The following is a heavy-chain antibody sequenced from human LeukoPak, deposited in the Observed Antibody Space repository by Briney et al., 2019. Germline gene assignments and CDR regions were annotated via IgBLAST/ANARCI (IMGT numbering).Heavy chain of an antibody. CDR3: ARDRGGYCSGGSCYSEDWFDP. J-gene: IGHJ5*02. Sequence: SETLSLTCTVSGGSISSYYWSWIRQPPGKGLEWIGYIYTSGSTNYNPSLKSRVAISVDTSKNQFALKLSSVTAADTAVYYCARDRGGYCSGGSCYSEDWFDPWGQGTLVTVSS. V-gene: IGHV4-4*09. CDR1: GGSISSYY. CDR2: IYTSGST. D-gene: IGHD2-15*01.